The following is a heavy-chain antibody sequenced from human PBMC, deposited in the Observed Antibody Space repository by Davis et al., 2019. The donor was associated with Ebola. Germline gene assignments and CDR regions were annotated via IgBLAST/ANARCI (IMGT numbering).Heavy chain of an antibody. Sequence: MPSETLSLTCAVYGGSFSGYSWSWIRQRPGEGLEWIGHFYYGGDTSYNPSLKSRVTISKDGSTNQFSLKLTSVTAADTAVYYCAKGPYYGPGTYHWLDSWGQGSLVTVSP. V-gene: IGHV4-34*01. CDR2: FYYGGDT. CDR1: GGSFSGYS. CDR3: AKGPYYGPGTYHWLDS. J-gene: IGHJ4*02. D-gene: IGHD3-10*01.